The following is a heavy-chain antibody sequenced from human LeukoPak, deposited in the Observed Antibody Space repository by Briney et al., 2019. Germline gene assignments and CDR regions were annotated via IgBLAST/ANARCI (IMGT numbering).Heavy chain of an antibody. CDR1: GYTFTSYD. V-gene: IGHV1-8*01. CDR2: MNPNSGNT. Sequence: ASVKVSCKASGYTFTSYDINWVRQATGQGLEWMGCMNPNSGNTGYAQKFQGRVTMTRNTSISTAYMELSSLRSEDTAVYYCARELGSTSVSYYYYGMDVWGQGTTVTVSS. D-gene: IGHD2-2*01. CDR3: ARELGSTSVSYYYYGMDV. J-gene: IGHJ6*02.